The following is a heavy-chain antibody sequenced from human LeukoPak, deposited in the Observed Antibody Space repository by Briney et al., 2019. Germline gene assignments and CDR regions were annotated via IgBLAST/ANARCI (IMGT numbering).Heavy chain of an antibody. J-gene: IGHJ4*02. CDR1: GGTFSSYA. V-gene: IGHV1-69*04. CDR2: IIPILGIA. CDR3: ARVRSGYCSGGSCYSRVFDY. Sequence: SVKVSCKASGGTFSSYAISWVRQAPGQGLEWMGRIIPILGIANYAQKFQGRVTITADKSTSTAYMELSSLRSEDTAVYYCARVRSGYCSGGSCYSRVFDYWGQGTLVTVSS. D-gene: IGHD2-15*01.